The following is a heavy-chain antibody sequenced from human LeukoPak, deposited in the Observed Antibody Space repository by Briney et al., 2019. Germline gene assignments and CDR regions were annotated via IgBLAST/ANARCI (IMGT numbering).Heavy chain of an antibody. CDR1: GGTFSSYA. D-gene: IGHD6-6*01. Sequence: SVKVSCKASGGTFSSYAISWVRQAPGQGLEWMGGIIPIFGTANYAQKFQGRVTITTDESTGTAYMELSSLRSEDTAVYYCACSSSFLSYYYYYMDVWGKGTTVTVSS. V-gene: IGHV1-69*05. CDR3: ACSSSFLSYYYYYMDV. J-gene: IGHJ6*03. CDR2: IIPIFGTA.